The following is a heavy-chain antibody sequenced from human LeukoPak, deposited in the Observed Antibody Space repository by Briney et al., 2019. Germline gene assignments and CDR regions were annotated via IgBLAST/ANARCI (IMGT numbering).Heavy chain of an antibody. CDR2: IYYSGST. CDR3: ARIEDVTRGYNHAYYFDY. CDR1: GGSISSGGYY. Sequence: SQTLSLTCTVSGGSISSGGYYWSWIRQHPGKGLEWIGYIYYSGSTYCNPSLKSRVTISVDTSKNQFSLKLRTATAADTAVYYCARIEDVTRGYNHAYYFDYWGQGTLVTVSS. V-gene: IGHV4-31*03. J-gene: IGHJ4*02. D-gene: IGHD5-18*01.